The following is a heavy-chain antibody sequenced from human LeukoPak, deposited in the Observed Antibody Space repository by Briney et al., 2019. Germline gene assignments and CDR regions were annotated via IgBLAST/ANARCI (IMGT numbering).Heavy chain of an antibody. CDR1: GDTLTELS. CDR2: INPNSGGT. J-gene: IGHJ5*02. CDR3: ARDDRDSGYDR. Sequence: ASVKVSCKVSGDTLTELSMHWVRQAPGKGLEWMGWINPNSGGTNYAQKFQGWVTMTRDTSISTAYMELSRLRSDDTAVYYCARDDRDSGYDRWGQGTLVTVSS. D-gene: IGHD5-12*01. V-gene: IGHV1-2*04.